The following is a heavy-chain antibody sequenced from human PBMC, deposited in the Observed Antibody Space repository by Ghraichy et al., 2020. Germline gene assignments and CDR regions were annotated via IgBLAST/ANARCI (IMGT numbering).Heavy chain of an antibody. V-gene: IGHV4-30-4*07. Sequence: SETLSLTCAVSGGSISSGGYYWSWIRQPPGKGLEWIGYIYYSGSTYYNPSLKSRVTISVDTSKNQFSLKLSSVTAADTAVYYCAREGPLTGDFDYWGQGTLVTVSS. D-gene: IGHD7-27*01. J-gene: IGHJ4*02. CDR2: IYYSGST. CDR3: AREGPLTGDFDY. CDR1: GGSISSGGYY.